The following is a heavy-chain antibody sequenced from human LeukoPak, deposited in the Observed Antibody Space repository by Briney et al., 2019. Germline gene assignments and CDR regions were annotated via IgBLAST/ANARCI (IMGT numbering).Heavy chain of an antibody. CDR1: GYTFTSYA. CDR3: ARGNYYGSGSYRFDY. Sequence: GASVKVSCKASGYTFTSYAMHWVRQAPGQRLEWMGWTNAGNGNTKYSQKFQGRVTITRDTSASTAYMELSSLRSEDTAVYYCARGNYYGSGSYRFDYWGQGTLVTVSS. V-gene: IGHV1-3*01. D-gene: IGHD3-10*01. CDR2: TNAGNGNT. J-gene: IGHJ4*02.